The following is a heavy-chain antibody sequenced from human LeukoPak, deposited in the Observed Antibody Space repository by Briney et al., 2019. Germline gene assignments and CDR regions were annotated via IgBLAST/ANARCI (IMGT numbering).Heavy chain of an antibody. J-gene: IGHJ5*02. CDR3: ARDLWDIWSGYPYNWFDP. CDR2: ISAYNGNT. Sequence: ASVKVSCKASGYTFTGYYMHWVRQAPGQGLEWMGWISAYNGNTNYAQKLQGRVTMTTDTSTRTAYMELRSLRSDDTAVYYCARDLWDIWSGYPYNWFDPWSQGTLVTVSS. CDR1: GYTFTGYY. D-gene: IGHD3-3*01. V-gene: IGHV1-18*04.